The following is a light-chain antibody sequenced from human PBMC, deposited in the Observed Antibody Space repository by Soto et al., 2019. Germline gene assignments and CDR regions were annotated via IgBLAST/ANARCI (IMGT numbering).Light chain of an antibody. CDR2: EVS. CDR3: SSYTDRKNLV. Sequence: QSALTQPASVSGSPGQSITISCTGTSSDVGGYNYVSWYQQHPGKAPKLMIYEVSNRPSGVSNRFSGSKSGNTASLTISGLQAEDEADYYCSSYTDRKNLVFGTGTKVTV. V-gene: IGLV2-14*01. CDR1: SSDVGGYNY. J-gene: IGLJ1*01.